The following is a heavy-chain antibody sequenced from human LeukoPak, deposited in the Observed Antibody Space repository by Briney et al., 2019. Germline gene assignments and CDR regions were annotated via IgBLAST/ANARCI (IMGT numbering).Heavy chain of an antibody. CDR3: AGGQGWLLDY. D-gene: IGHD2-15*01. CDR1: GFTFSNYW. Sequence: GGSLRLSCAASGFTFSNYWMSWVRQAPGKGLEWVANINQDGSEKSYVDSVEGRFTISRDNAKNSLFLQMNSLRVEDTAVFYCAGGQGWLLDYWGQGTLVTVSS. V-gene: IGHV3-7*05. J-gene: IGHJ4*02. CDR2: INQDGSEK.